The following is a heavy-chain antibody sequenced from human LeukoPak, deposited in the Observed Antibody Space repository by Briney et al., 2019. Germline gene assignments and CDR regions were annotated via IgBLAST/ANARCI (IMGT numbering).Heavy chain of an antibody. CDR2: ISGSGGST. CDR1: GFTFSSYA. D-gene: IGHD3-16*02. J-gene: IGHJ4*02. V-gene: IGHV3-23*01. CDR3: AKDYVWGSYRYTGFDY. Sequence: GGSLRLSCAASGFTFSSYAMSWVRQAPGKGLEWVSAISGSGGSTYYADSVKGRFTISRDNSKNTLYLQMNSLRAEDTAVYYCAKDYVWGSYRYTGFDYWGQGTLVTVSS.